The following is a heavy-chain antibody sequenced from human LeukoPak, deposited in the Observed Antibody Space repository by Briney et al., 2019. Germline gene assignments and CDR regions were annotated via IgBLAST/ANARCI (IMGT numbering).Heavy chain of an antibody. CDR3: ARHENGDIDY. CDR1: GGSISSSSYY. D-gene: IGHD4-17*01. CDR2: IYYSGST. V-gene: IGHV4-39*01. J-gene: IGHJ4*02. Sequence: SATLSLPCTVSGGSISSSSYYWGWIRQPPGKGLEWIGSIYYSGSTYYNPSLKSRVTISVDTSKNQFSLKLSSVTAADTAVYYCARHENGDIDYWGQGTLVTVSS.